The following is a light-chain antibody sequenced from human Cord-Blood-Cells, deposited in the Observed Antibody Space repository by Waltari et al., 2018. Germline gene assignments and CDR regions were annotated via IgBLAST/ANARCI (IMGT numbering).Light chain of an antibody. J-gene: IGLJ2*01. CDR2: EGS. Sequence: QSALTPPASVSGSPGQSITISCTGTSSDVGSHNLVSWYQQHPGKAPKLMIYEGSKRPSGVSNRFSGSKSGNTASLTISGLQAEDEADYYCCSYAGSSTVVFGGGTKLTVL. CDR1: SSDVGSHNL. V-gene: IGLV2-23*01. CDR3: CSYAGSSTVV.